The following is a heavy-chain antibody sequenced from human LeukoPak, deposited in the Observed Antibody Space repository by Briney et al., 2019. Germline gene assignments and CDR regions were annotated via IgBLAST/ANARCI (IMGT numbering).Heavy chain of an antibody. D-gene: IGHD3-16*02. V-gene: IGHV5-51*01. CDR1: GYSFTSYW. J-gene: IGHJ4*02. CDR3: ARLITFGGVIVTLDY. CDR2: IYPGDSDT. Sequence: GESLKISCKGSGYSFTSYWIGWVRQIPGKGLERMGIIYPGDSDTRYSPSFQGQVTISADKSISTAYLQWSSLKASDTAMYYCARLITFGGVIVTLDYWGQGTLVTVSS.